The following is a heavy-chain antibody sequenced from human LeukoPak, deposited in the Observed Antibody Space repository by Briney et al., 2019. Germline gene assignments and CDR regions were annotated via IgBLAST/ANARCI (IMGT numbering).Heavy chain of an antibody. V-gene: IGHV3-23*01. CDR2: IIDVGDT. D-gene: IGHD2-15*01. J-gene: IGHJ4*02. Sequence: GGSLRLSCAVSGSTLTEHAWSWVRQAPGEGLEWVSGIIDVGDTYYADSVKGRFTISRDSSKNTLYLQMNSLRAEDTATYYCAKDYCRGGNCPLPFFDSWGQGTLVTVSS. CDR3: AKDYCRGGNCPLPFFDS. CDR1: GSTLTEHA.